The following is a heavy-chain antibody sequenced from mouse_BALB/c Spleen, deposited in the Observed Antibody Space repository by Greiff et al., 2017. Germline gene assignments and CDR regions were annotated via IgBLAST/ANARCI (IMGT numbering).Heavy chain of an antibody. CDR1: GFTFSSYG. J-gene: IGHJ2*01. Sequence: EVKLVESGGGLVQPGGSLKLSCAASGFTFSSYGMSWVRQTPDKRLELVATINSNGGSTYYPDSVKGRFTISRDNAKNTLYLQMSSLKSEDTAMYYCARDDHVLRVGFDYWGQGTTLTVSS. V-gene: IGHV5-6-3*01. CDR2: INSNGGST. CDR3: ARDDHVLRVGFDY. D-gene: IGHD2-4*01.